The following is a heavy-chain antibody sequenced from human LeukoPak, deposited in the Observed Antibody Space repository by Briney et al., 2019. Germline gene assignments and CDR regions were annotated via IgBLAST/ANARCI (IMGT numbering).Heavy chain of an antibody. Sequence: GGSLRLSCAASGFTFSSYAMHWVRQAPGKGLEWVAVISYDGSNKYYADSVKGRFTISRVNSKNTLYLQMNSLRAEDTAVYYCARDFQDYYDSSGYPSLGYWGQGTLVTVSS. CDR1: GFTFSSYA. CDR2: ISYDGSNK. CDR3: ARDFQDYYDSSGYPSLGY. V-gene: IGHV3-30*04. J-gene: IGHJ4*02. D-gene: IGHD3-22*01.